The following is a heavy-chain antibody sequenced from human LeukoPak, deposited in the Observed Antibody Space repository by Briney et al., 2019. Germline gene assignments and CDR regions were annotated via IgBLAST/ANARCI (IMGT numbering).Heavy chain of an antibody. CDR3: ARTMVRGVSPIDY. V-gene: IGHV3-23*01. CDR2: ISESGGST. Sequence: GGSLRLSCAASGFTFSNYAMSWVRQAPGKGLEWVSGISESGGSTYYADSVKGRFTISRDNLKNTLDLQMNSLRAEDTAVYYCARTMVRGVSPIDYWGQGTLVTVSS. J-gene: IGHJ4*02. D-gene: IGHD3-10*01. CDR1: GFTFSNYA.